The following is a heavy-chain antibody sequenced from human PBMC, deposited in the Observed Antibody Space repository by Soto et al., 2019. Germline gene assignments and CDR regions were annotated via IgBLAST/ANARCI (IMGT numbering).Heavy chain of an antibody. J-gene: IGHJ6*04. D-gene: IGHD3-3*01. CDR1: GFTFSSYG. Sequence: QVQLVESGGGVVQPGRSLRLSFAASGFTFSSYGMHWVRQAPGKGLEWVAVISYDGRNKYYADSVKGRFTISRDNSKNTLYLQMNSLRAEDTAVYYCAKEVWSGPMDVWGYGTTVTVSS. CDR2: ISYDGRNK. V-gene: IGHV3-30*18. CDR3: AKEVWSGPMDV.